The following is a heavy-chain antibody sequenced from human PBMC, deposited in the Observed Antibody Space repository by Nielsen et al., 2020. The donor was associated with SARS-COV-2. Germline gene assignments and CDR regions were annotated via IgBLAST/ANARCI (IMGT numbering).Heavy chain of an antibody. V-gene: IGHV3-33*05. CDR3: ARNPNYGNEFIIDS. J-gene: IGHJ5*01. CDR1: GFDFSHHG. CDR2: ISYEGRNR. D-gene: IGHD3-16*01. Sequence: GGSLRLSCAASGFDFSHHGIHWVRQAPGKGLEWVAHISYEGRNRGHADSVKGRFTISRDNSKNTGFLQMNSLRPEDTAFYFCARNPNYGNEFIIDSWGQGTLVTVPS.